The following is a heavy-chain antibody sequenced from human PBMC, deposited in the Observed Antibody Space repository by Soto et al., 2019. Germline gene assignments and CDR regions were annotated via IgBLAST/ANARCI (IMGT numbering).Heavy chain of an antibody. V-gene: IGHV5-10-1*01. CDR1: GYSFTSYW. Sequence: GESLKISCKGSGYSFTSYWLSWVRQMPGKGLEWMGRIDPSDSYTNYSPSFQGHVTISADKSISTAYLQWSSLKASDTAMYYCARLLYDPTAADYYYYGMEVWGQGTMVTVAS. CDR3: ARLLYDPTAADYYYYGMEV. CDR2: IDPSDSYT. J-gene: IGHJ6*02. D-gene: IGHD3-3*01.